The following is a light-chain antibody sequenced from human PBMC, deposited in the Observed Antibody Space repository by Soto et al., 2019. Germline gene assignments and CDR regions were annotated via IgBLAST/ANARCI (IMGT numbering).Light chain of an antibody. V-gene: IGLV1-40*01. CDR3: QSYDSSLSGSSVV. Sequence: QSVLTQPPSVSGAPGQRVTISCTGSSSNIGAGYDVHWYQQLPGTAPKLLIYGNSNRPSGVPDRFSGSKSGTSASLAITGLQAEDAADYSCQSYDSSLSGSSVVFGGGTKLTVL. CDR1: SSNIGAGYD. J-gene: IGLJ2*01. CDR2: GNS.